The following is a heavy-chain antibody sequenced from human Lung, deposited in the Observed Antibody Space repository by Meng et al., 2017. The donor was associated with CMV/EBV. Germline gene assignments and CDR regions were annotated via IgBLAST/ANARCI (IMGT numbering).Heavy chain of an antibody. Sequence: SETXSLXCTVSDDSISSRSYYWGWIRQPPGKGLEWIGSIYYSGSTYYNPSLKSRVTISVDTSKNQFSLKLSSVTAADTAVYYCARINIASRRAIDYWGQGTXVTVAS. V-gene: IGHV4-39*07. CDR3: ARINIASRRAIDY. CDR2: IYYSGST. J-gene: IGHJ4*02. D-gene: IGHD6-6*01. CDR1: DDSISSRSYY.